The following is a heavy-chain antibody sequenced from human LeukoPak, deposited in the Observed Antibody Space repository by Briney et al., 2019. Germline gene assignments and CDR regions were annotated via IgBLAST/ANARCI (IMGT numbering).Heavy chain of an antibody. Sequence: PSETLSLTCTVSGGSISSSSYYWGWIRQPPGKGLEWIGSIYYSGSTYYNPSLKSRVTISVDTSKNQFSLKLSSVTAADTAVYYCARDEVGASNFGYWGQGTLVTVSS. CDR3: ARDEVGASNFGY. J-gene: IGHJ4*02. CDR1: GGSISSSSYY. CDR2: IYYSGST. V-gene: IGHV4-39*07. D-gene: IGHD1-26*01.